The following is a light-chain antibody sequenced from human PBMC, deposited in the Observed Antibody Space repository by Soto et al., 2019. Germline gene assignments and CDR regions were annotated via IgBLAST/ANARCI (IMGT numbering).Light chain of an antibody. CDR3: QSFDTSLSGFVV. V-gene: IGLV1-40*01. J-gene: IGLJ2*01. CDR1: SSNIGAGYD. CDR2: DNN. Sequence: QSVLTQPPSMSGAPGQRVTISCTGSSSNIGAGYDVHWYQQHPGTAPKLLIFDNNNRPSGVPDRFSGYKSDTSASLTITGLHAEDEADDYCQSFDTSLSGFVVFGGGTKLTVL.